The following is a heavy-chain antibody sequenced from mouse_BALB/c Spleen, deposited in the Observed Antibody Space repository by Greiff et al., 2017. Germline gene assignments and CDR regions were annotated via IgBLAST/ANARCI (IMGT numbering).Heavy chain of an antibody. CDR2: IWAGGST. J-gene: IGHJ2*01. CDR1: GFSLTGYG. CDR3: ARGYGRRYLDD. V-gene: IGHV2-9*02. D-gene: IGHD1-1*01. Sequence: VQGVESGPGLVAPSQSLSITCTVSGFSLTGYGVHWVRQPPGKGLEWLGVIWAGGSTNYNSALMSRLSISKDNSKSQVFLKMNSLQTDDTAMYYCARGYGRRYLDDWGQGTTLTVAS.